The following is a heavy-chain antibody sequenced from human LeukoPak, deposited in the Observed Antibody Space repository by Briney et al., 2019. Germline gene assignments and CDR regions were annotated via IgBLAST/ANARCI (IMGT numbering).Heavy chain of an antibody. Sequence: GESLKISCKGSGYNFTNYWIGWVRQMPGKGLEWMGIMYPGDSDTRYSPSFQGPAAISAGKSITTAYLQWSSLKASDTAMYYCARKTAVVGQGDYFDYWGQGTLVTVSS. CDR1: GYNFTNYW. CDR3: ARKTAVVGQGDYFDY. V-gene: IGHV5-51*01. J-gene: IGHJ4*02. D-gene: IGHD6-19*01. CDR2: MYPGDSDT.